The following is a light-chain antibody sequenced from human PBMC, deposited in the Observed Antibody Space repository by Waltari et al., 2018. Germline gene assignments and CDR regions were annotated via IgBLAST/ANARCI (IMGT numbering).Light chain of an antibody. CDR2: DAS. J-gene: IGKJ3*01. CDR1: QPITNY. Sequence: DIQLTQSPSSLSASVGYRVTITCQASQPITNYLNWYQQKPGRAPELLIYDASNLQTGVPSRFSGSQSGTEFTFTIASLQPEDIATYYCQRYDNLPVFAFGPGTKVNVK. V-gene: IGKV1-33*01. CDR3: QRYDNLPVFA.